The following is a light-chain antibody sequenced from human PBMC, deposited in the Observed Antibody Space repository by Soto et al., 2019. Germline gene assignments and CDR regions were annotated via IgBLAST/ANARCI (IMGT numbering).Light chain of an antibody. CDR2: DVN. CDR3: TSWTTSTTMI. Sequence: QSALTQPASVYGSPGQSITISCTGTSSDIVAYNFLSWYQQHPGKAPKLMLYDVNIRPSGVSNRFSGSKSGNTASLTISGLQAEDEADYYCTSWTTSTTMIFGGGTKLTV. J-gene: IGLJ2*01. V-gene: IGLV2-14*03. CDR1: SSDIVAYNF.